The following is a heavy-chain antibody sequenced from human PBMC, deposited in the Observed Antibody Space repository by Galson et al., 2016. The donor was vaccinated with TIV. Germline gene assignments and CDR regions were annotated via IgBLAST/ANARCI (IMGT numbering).Heavy chain of an antibody. D-gene: IGHD2/OR15-2a*01. CDR3: ATVAWFPGLSLDN. J-gene: IGHJ4*02. CDR1: KYTLTELS. CDR2: FDPEQGKT. Sequence: VKVSRKVSKYTLTELSMHWVRQAPGKGLEWMGGFDPEQGKTIYAQKFQGRVTMTEDTSTDTAFMELSSLRFEDTAVYYCATVAWFPGLSLDNWGQGTLVTVSS. V-gene: IGHV1-24*01.